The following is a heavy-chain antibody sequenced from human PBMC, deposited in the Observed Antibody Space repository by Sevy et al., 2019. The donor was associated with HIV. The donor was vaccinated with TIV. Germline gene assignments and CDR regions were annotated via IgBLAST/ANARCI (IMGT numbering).Heavy chain of an antibody. CDR2: ISATGGNT. D-gene: IGHD2-15*01. CDR3: AKDLLTKYCSGISGASAAWFDY. J-gene: IGHJ4*02. Sequence: GGSLRLSCAASGFTFSNYAMTWVRQAPGKGLEWVSTISATGGNTYYADSVKGRFTISRDNAENTLSLQVNSLTAEDTAIYFCAKDLLTKYCSGISGASAAWFDYWGQGTLVTVSS. V-gene: IGHV3-23*01. CDR1: GFTFSNYA.